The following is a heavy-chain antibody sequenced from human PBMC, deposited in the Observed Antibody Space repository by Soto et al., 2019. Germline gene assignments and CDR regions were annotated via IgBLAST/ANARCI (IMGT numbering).Heavy chain of an antibody. Sequence: QVQLVESGGGVVQPGRSLRLSCAASGFTFSSYGMHWVRQAPGKGLEWVAVIWYDGSNKYYADSVKGRFTISRDNSKNTLYLHMNSLRAEDTAVYYCARDQGAMSSYFDYWGQGTLVTVSS. CDR2: IWYDGSNK. CDR3: ARDQGAMSSYFDY. J-gene: IGHJ4*02. CDR1: GFTFSSYG. V-gene: IGHV3-33*01.